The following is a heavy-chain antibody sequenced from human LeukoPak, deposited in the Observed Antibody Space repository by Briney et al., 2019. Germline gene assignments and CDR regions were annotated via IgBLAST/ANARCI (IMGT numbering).Heavy chain of an antibody. CDR2: IYYSEST. D-gene: IGHD3-3*01. J-gene: IGHJ4*02. CDR3: ARGRPRSGYYPFDY. CDR1: GGSISSYY. Sequence: SETLSLTCTVSGGSISSYYWSWIRQPPGKGLEWIGYIYYSESTNYNPSLKSRVTISVDTSKNQFSLKLSSVTAADTAVYYCARGRPRSGYYPFDYWGQGTLVTVSS. V-gene: IGHV4-59*01.